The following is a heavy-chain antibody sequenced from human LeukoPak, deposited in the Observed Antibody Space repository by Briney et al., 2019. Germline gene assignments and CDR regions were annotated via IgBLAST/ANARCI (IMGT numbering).Heavy chain of an antibody. J-gene: IGHJ3*02. Sequence: PSGTLSLTCTVSGGSISSSSYYWGWIRQPPGKGLEWIGSIYYSGSTYYNPSLKSRVTISVDTSKNQFSLKLSSVTAADTAVYYCARGVDIVAATRGVHAFDIWGQGTKVTVSS. V-gene: IGHV4-39*07. CDR1: GGSISSSSYY. CDR3: ARGVDIVAATRGVHAFDI. CDR2: IYYSGST. D-gene: IGHD5-12*01.